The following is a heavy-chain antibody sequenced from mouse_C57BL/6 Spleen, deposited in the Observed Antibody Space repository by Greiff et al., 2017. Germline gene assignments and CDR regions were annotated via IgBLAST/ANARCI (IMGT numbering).Heavy chain of an antibody. D-gene: IGHD2-4*01. CDR1: GYAFSSSW. J-gene: IGHJ1*03. CDR3: ARSGDYDADWYFDV. CDR2: IYPGDGDT. Sequence: VQLKESGPELVKPGASVKISCKASGYAFSSSWMNWVKQRPGKGLEWIGRIYPGDGDTNYNGKFKGKATLTADKSSSTAYMQLSSLTSEDSAVYFCARSGDYDADWYFDVWGTGTTVTVSS. V-gene: IGHV1-82*01.